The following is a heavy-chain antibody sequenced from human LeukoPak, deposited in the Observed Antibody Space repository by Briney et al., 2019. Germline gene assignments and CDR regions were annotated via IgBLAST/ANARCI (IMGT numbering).Heavy chain of an antibody. CDR3: ARGRRARRGIEYSSSSGHGAFDI. CDR1: GGSISSSTYY. CDR2: INHSGST. Sequence: SETLSLTCTVSGGSISSSTYYWSWIRQPPGKGLEWIGEINHSGSTNYNPSLKSRVTISVDTSKNQFSLKLSSVTAADTAVYYCARGRRARRGIEYSSSSGHGAFDIWGQGTMVTVSS. J-gene: IGHJ3*02. V-gene: IGHV4-39*07. D-gene: IGHD6-6*01.